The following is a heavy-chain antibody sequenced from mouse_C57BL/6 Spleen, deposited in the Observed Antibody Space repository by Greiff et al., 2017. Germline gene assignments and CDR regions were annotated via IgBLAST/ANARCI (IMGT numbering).Heavy chain of an antibody. J-gene: IGHJ2*01. CDR2: IYPGDGDT. Sequence: VQLQQSGPELVKPGASVKISCKASGYAFSSSWMNWVKQRPGKGLEWIGRIYPGDGDTNYNGKFKGKATLTADKSSSTAYMRLSSLTSEDSAVYFCARGANNWDYFDYWGQGTTLTVSS. CDR1: GYAFSSSW. D-gene: IGHD4-1*01. V-gene: IGHV1-82*01. CDR3: ARGANNWDYFDY.